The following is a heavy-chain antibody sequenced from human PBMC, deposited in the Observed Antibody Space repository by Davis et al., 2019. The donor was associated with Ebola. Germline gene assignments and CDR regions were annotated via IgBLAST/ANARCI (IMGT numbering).Heavy chain of an antibody. J-gene: IGHJ3*02. CDR2: IYWDDDK. V-gene: IGHV2-5*02. CDR3: ANSGDGYYDFWSGYYVSAFDI. D-gene: IGHD3-3*01. CDR1: GFSLSTSGVG. Sequence: SGPTLVKPTQTLTLTCTFSGFSLSTSGVGVGWIRQPPGKALEWLALIYWDDDKRYSPSLKSRLTITKDTSKNQVVLTMTNMDPVDTATYYCANSGDGYYDFWSGYYVSAFDIWGQGTMVTVSS.